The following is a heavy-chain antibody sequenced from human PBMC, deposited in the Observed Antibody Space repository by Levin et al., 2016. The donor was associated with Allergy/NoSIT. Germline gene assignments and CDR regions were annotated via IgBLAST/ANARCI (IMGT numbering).Heavy chain of an antibody. J-gene: IGHJ5*02. Sequence: GESLKISCAGSGFAFSSYWMSWVRQAPGKGLVWVSLIDSNGNPKVYADSVKGRFTISRDNAKSALYLQMNSLRAEDTAIYYCARDSTGSIDLWGQGTLVTVSS. V-gene: IGHV3-74*01. CDR2: IDSNGNPK. CDR3: ARDSTGSIDL. CDR1: GFAFSSYW. D-gene: IGHD2-2*01.